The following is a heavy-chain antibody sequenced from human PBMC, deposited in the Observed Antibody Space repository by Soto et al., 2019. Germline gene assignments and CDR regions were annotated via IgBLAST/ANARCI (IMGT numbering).Heavy chain of an antibody. CDR3: ARIYSSSWYWFDP. CDR1: GSSLSKARRG. Sequence: QVPLKESGPVLGNPKETLTLPCTVSGSSLSKARRGVGWIRQPQGKPLEWLAHIFSNDEKSNSTSLKSRLTISKDTSKSQVVLTMTNMDPVDTATYYCARIYSSSWYWFDPWGQGTLVTVSS. D-gene: IGHD6-13*01. J-gene: IGHJ5*02. CDR2: IFSNDEK. V-gene: IGHV2-26*01.